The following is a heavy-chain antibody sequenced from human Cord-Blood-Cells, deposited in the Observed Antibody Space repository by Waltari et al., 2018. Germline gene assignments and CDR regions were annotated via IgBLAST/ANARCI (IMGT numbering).Heavy chain of an antibody. Sequence: QVQLQESGPGLVKPSETLSLTCTVSGGSISSYYWSWIRQPPGKGLEWIGYIYYSGSTNYNPSLKSVVTISVDTSKNQFSLKLSSVTAADTAVYYCARHPRYSGSINWFDPWGQGTLVTVSS. CDR2: IYYSGST. D-gene: IGHD1-26*01. V-gene: IGHV4-59*08. CDR1: GGSISSYY. J-gene: IGHJ5*02. CDR3: ARHPRYSGSINWFDP.